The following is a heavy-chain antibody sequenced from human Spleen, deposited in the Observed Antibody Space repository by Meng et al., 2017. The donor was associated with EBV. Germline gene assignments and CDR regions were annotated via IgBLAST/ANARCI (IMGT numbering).Heavy chain of an antibody. CDR1: GGSFSDYY. J-gene: IGHJ5*02. V-gene: IGHV4-34*01. D-gene: IGHD3-10*01. Sequence: QGQPLQGGAGLLKPPETLSLTCSVHGGSFSDYYWTWIRQPPGKGLEWIGEINHGGSTSYNPSLKSRVTISVDTSKNQFSLNLRSVTAADTAVYYCARDGGYASGTYYPIDPWGQGTLVTVSS. CDR3: ARDGGYASGTYYPIDP. CDR2: INHGGST.